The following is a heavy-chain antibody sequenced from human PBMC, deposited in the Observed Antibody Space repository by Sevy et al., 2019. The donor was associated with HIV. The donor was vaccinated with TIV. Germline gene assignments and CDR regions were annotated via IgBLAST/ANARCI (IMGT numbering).Heavy chain of an antibody. CDR1: GFTFSSYA. Sequence: GGSLRLSCAASGFTFSSYAMSWVRQAPGKGLEWVSAISGRGGSTYYADSVKGRFTISRENSKNTLYLQMNSLRAEDTAVYYCAKGGSSSSWTKYNWFDPWGQGTLVTASS. V-gene: IGHV3-23*01. J-gene: IGHJ5*02. CDR3: AKGGSSSSWTKYNWFDP. D-gene: IGHD6-13*01. CDR2: ISGRGGST.